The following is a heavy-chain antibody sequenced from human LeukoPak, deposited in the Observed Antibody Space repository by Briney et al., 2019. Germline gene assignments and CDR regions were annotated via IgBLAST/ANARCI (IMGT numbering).Heavy chain of an antibody. CDR3: ARHDTPARGGRLFDY. Sequence: SETLSLTCTVSGGSISSYYWSWIRQPPGKGLEWIGYIYTSGSTNYNPSLKSRVTISVDTSKNQFSLKLSSVTAADTAVYYCARHDTPARGGRLFDYWGQGTLVTVSS. V-gene: IGHV4-4*09. CDR2: IYTSGST. CDR1: GGSISSYY. D-gene: IGHD1-26*01. J-gene: IGHJ4*02.